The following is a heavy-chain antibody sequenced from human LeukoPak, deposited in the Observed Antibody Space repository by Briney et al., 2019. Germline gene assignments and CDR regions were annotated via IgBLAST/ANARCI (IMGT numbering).Heavy chain of an antibody. V-gene: IGHV4-4*07. CDR3: AGLYV. CDR1: GASISSYW. CDR2: VYTSGIT. Sequence: PSETLSLTCTVAGASISSYWWSWIRQPAGKGLEWIGRVYTSGITTYNPSLKSRVTMSVDTSKNQLSLKLNSVTAADTAIYYCAGLYVWGKGTTVTISS. J-gene: IGHJ6*04.